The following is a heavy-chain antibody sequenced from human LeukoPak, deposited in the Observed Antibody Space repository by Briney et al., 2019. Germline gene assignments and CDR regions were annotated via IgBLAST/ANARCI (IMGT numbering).Heavy chain of an antibody. CDR3: VTQVDFPSRRTYNSDNKGFHF. Sequence: ESLTTSLKGPGYSLRSYWIGRVPQMPGKSLEWVGIIYPADSDTRYNPSFKGQVPISADRSIRPAYLQWSSLKASDTAMYFCVTQVDFPSRRTYNSDNKGFHFWGQGTLITVSS. D-gene: IGHD2/OR15-2a*01. CDR2: IYPADSDT. CDR1: GYSLRSYW. J-gene: IGHJ4*02. V-gene: IGHV5-51*01.